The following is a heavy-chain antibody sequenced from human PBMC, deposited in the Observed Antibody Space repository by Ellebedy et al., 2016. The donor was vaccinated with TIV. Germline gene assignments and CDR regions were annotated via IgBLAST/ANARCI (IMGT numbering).Heavy chain of an antibody. Sequence: GESLKISXAASGFTFSSYAMSWVRQAPGKGLEWVSAISGSGGSTYYADSVKGRFTISRDNSKNTLYLQMNSLRAEDTAVYYCAKDIRDAFDIWGQGTMVTVSS. CDR3: AKDIRDAFDI. CDR2: ISGSGGST. CDR1: GFTFSSYA. J-gene: IGHJ3*02. V-gene: IGHV3-23*01.